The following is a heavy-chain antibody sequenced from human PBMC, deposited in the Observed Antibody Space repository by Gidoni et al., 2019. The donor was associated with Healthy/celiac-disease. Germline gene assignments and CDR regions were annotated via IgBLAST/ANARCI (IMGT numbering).Heavy chain of an antibody. CDR3: ARIKVGATMALGY. Sequence: QVTLKESGPVLVKPTETLTLTCTVSGFSLSNARMGVSWIRQPPGKALEWLAHIFSNDEKSYSTSLKSRLTISKDTSKSQVVLTMTNMDPVDTATYYCARIKVGATMALGYWGQGTLVTVSS. CDR2: IFSNDEK. V-gene: IGHV2-26*01. CDR1: GFSLSNARMG. J-gene: IGHJ4*02. D-gene: IGHD1-26*01.